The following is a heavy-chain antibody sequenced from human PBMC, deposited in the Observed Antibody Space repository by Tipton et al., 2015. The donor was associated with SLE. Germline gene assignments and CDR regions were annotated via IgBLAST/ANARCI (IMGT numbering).Heavy chain of an antibody. CDR2: ISTYNANT. Sequence: QSGPEVKKPGASVKVSCKASGYTFTSYGISWVRQAPGQGLEWMGWISTYNANTHHAQKLQGRVTMTTYTSTSTACMELRSLRSDDTAVYDCAREVYSGSYYYYYGMDVWGQGTTVTISS. V-gene: IGHV1-18*01. J-gene: IGHJ6*02. CDR1: GYTFTSYG. D-gene: IGHD3-10*01. CDR3: AREVYSGSYYYYYGMDV.